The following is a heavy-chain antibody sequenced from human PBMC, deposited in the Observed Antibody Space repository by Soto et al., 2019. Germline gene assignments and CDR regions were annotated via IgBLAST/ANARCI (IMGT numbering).Heavy chain of an antibody. CDR2: ISSSGTTI. D-gene: IGHD2-2*01. CDR3: ARAASSFRSSYRFDY. CDR1: GLTFSSYE. V-gene: IGHV3-48*03. Sequence: EVQLVESGGGLAQPGGSLRLSCEASGLTFSSYEMNWVRQAPGKGLEWVSYISSSGTTIYYADSVKGRFTASRDNSKNSLYWQMNSLRVEDTAVYYCARAASSFRSSYRFDYWGQGTLVTVSS. J-gene: IGHJ4*02.